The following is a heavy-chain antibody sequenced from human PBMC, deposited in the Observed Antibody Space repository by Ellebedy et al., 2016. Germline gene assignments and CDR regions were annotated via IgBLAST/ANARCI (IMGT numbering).Heavy chain of an antibody. D-gene: IGHD6-13*01. V-gene: IGHV3-23*01. J-gene: IGHJ4*02. CDR2: ISDSGGST. CDR3: VRGGYSSIWYADY. Sequence: GGSLRLSXAASGFTFSNYAMSWVRQAPGKGLEWVSSISDSGGSTYYADSVLGRFTISRDNSKNTLYLQMNSLRAEDTAVYYCVRGGYSSIWYADYWGQGTLVTVSS. CDR1: GFTFSNYA.